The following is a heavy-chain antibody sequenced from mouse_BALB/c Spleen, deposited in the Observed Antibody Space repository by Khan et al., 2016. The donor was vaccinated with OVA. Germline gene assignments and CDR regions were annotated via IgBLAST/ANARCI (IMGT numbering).Heavy chain of an antibody. CDR2: IRYSGST. CDR3: ESGRVLLRYPDYFDY. J-gene: IGHJ2*01. CDR1: GYSITSDYA. V-gene: IGHV3-2*02. Sequence: EVQLQESGPGLLKPSQSLSLTCTATGYSITSDYAWNWIRQSPGNKLEWMAYIRYSGSTTYSPSLRSRTTITPDTSTNKSYLQLNSVTSEDTATYYCESGRVLLRYPDYFDYWGQGTTLTVSS. D-gene: IGHD1-1*01.